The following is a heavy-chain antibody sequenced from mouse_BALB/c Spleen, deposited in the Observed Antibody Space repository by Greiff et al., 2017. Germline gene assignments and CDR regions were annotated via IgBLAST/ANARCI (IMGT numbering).Heavy chain of an antibody. CDR3: AATGYYFDY. D-gene: IGHD4-1*02. CDR1: GYSITSDYA. V-gene: IGHV3-2*02. CDR2: ISYSGST. Sequence: VQLQESGPGLVKPSQSLSLTCTVTGYSITSDYAWNWIRQFPGNKLEWMGYISYSGSTSYNPSLKSRISITRDTSKNQFFLQLNSVTTEDTATYYCAATGYYFDYWGQGTTLTVSS. J-gene: IGHJ2*01.